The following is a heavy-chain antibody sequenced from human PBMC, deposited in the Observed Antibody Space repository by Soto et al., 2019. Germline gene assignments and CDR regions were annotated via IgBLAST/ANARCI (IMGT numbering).Heavy chain of an antibody. CDR2: IYYSGST. CDR1: GASISSGDYY. D-gene: IGHD1-26*01. Sequence: SETLSLTCTASGASISSGDYYWTWIRQPPGKGLEWIGSIYYSGSTYYNPSLKSRVTISVDTSNNQFSLKLSSVTAADTAVYYCARLGGSYAVPHFDYWGQGTLVTVSS. CDR3: ARLGGSYAVPHFDY. V-gene: IGHV4-30-4*01. J-gene: IGHJ4*02.